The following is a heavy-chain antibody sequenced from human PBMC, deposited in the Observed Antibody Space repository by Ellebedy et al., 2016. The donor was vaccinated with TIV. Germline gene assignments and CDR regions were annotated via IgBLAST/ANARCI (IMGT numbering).Heavy chain of an antibody. CDR2: IKPSGGGT. V-gene: IGHV1-46*01. CDR1: GHSFTGYY. CDR3: AKLFNTAGRFDV. Sequence: AASVKVSCKASGHSFTGYYIHWVRQAPGQGLEWMGLIKPSGGGTSYAQNFQGRVTMSRDTSTSTVYMELSSLRSEDKAVYYCAKLFNTAGRFDVWGQGTLVTVSS. D-gene: IGHD6-19*01. J-gene: IGHJ4*02.